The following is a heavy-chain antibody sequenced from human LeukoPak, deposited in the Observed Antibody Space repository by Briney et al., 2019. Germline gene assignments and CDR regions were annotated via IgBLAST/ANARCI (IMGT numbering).Heavy chain of an antibody. CDR1: GYTLTSYA. CDR2: INTNTENP. Sequence: ASVKVSCKASGYTLTSYAMNWVRQAPGQGLEWMGWINTNTENPAYAQGFTGRFVFSVDISVSTAYLQINSLKAEDTAVYYCARMGYCTRATCGGAFDFWGQGTLVTVSS. V-gene: IGHV7-4-1*02. CDR3: ARMGYCTRATCGGAFDF. D-gene: IGHD2-8*01. J-gene: IGHJ4*02.